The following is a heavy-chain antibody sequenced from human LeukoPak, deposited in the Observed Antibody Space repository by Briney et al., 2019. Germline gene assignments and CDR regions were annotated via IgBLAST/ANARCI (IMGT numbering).Heavy chain of an antibody. V-gene: IGHV1-46*01. Sequence: ASVKVSCKASGYTFTSYYMHWVRQAPGQGLEWMGIINPSGGSTSYAQKFQGRVAMTRDTSTSTVYTELSSLRSEDTAVYYWARAPRGRIAETAFNIWGKGTMVTVS. CDR3: ARAPRGRIAETAFNI. CDR2: INPSGGST. J-gene: IGHJ3*02. D-gene: IGHD2-15*01. CDR1: GYTFTSYY.